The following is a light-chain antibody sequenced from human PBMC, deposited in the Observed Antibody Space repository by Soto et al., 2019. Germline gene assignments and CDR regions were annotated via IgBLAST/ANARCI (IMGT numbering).Light chain of an antibody. CDR3: SSYTSSSTWV. CDR1: SSYVGGYNY. CDR2: EVS. Sequence: QSCLTGPASVSVSPGQSSTVSCTGTSSYVGGYNYVSWYQQHPGKAPKLMIYEVSNRPSGVSNRFSGSKSGNTASLTISGLQAEDEADYYCSSYTSSSTWVFGGGTKVTVL. V-gene: IGLV2-14*01. J-gene: IGLJ3*02.